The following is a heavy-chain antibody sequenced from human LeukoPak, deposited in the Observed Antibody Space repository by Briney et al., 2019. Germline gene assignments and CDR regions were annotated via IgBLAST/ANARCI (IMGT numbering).Heavy chain of an antibody. CDR2: AHVSGSA. CDR3: ARDSKEYDSGSYEDHFDS. CDR1: GGFINDHF. J-gene: IGHJ5*01. D-gene: IGHD3-10*01. V-gene: IGHV4-59*11. Sequence: SSETLPLTCSVSGGFINDHFWSWVRQPPGKGLEWIGYAHVSGSANSIPSLKGRVIISVDTSRNQFSLRLTSVTASDTAVYYCARDSKEYDSGSYEDHFDSWGPGTLVTVSS.